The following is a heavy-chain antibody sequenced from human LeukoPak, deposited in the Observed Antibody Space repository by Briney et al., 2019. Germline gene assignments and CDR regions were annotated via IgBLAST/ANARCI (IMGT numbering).Heavy chain of an antibody. CDR3: ARLRFGTSNSFYFDS. D-gene: IGHD1-14*01. CDR1: GFTFDDYG. V-gene: IGHV3-21*01. Sequence: SGGSLRLSCAASGFTFDDYGINGVRQAPGKGLEWVSAIIGSGSSTYYADSVKGRFTISRDNAKDSLYLQMNSLRAEDTAIYYCARLRFGTSNSFYFDSWGQGTLVTVSS. J-gene: IGHJ4*02. CDR2: IIGSGSST.